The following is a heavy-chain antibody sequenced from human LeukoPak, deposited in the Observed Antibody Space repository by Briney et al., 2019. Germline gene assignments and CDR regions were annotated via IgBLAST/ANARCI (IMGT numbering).Heavy chain of an antibody. D-gene: IGHD3-10*01. Sequence: SETLSLTCTVSGGSISSYYWSWIRQPPGKGLEWIGYIYYSGSTNYNPSLKSRVTISVDTSRNQFSLKLSSVTAADTAVYYCARHDRGRAYWGQGTLVTVSS. CDR3: ARHDRGRAY. V-gene: IGHV4-59*08. CDR2: IYYSGST. CDR1: GGSISSYY. J-gene: IGHJ4*02.